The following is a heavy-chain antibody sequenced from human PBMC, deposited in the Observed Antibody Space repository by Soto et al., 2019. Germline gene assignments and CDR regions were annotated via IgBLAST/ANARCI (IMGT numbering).Heavy chain of an antibody. CDR1: GGTVASSHW. V-gene: IGHV4-4*02. CDR3: AREIVTAGGNNYFDP. J-gene: IGHJ5*02. Sequence: NPSETLSLTCGVSGGTVASSHWWSWVRQSPGGGLEWIGNVYHTGDTNFNPSLQSRVTISVDKSNNQFSLRLNSLTAADTAAYFCAREIVTAGGNNYFDPWGPGTLVTVSS. D-gene: IGHD2-21*02. CDR2: VYHTGDT.